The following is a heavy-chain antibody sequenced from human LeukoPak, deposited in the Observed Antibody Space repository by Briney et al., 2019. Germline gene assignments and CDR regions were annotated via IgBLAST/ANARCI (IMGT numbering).Heavy chain of an antibody. CDR2: ISGSGGGI. D-gene: IGHD4-17*01. Sequence: TGGSLRLSCAASGFTFSSYAMSWVRRAPWKGLEWVSGISGSGGGIYYADSVQGRFTISRDNSKNTLYLQMNSLRAEDTAVYYCAKSNLRSYGDYGAQGAFEYWGQGTLVTVSS. J-gene: IGHJ4*02. CDR3: AKSNLRSYGDYGAQGAFEY. V-gene: IGHV3-23*01. CDR1: GFTFSSYA.